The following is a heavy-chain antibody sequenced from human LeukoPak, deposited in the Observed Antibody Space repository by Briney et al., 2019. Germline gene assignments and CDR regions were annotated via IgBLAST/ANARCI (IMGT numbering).Heavy chain of an antibody. J-gene: IGHJ4*02. D-gene: IGHD5-12*01. CDR1: GFTFSSYE. CDR2: ISSSGNTI. CDR3: ARGVALDY. Sequence: GGSLRLSCAASGFTFSSYEMNWVRQAPGKGLEWVSYISSSGNTIYYADSVKGRFTISRDNAKNSLYLQMNSLRAEDTADYYCARGVALDYWGQGTLVTVPS. V-gene: IGHV3-48*03.